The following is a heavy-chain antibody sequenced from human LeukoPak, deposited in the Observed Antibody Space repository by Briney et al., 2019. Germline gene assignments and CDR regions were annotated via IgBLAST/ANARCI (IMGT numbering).Heavy chain of an antibody. CDR3: ASSRPLVMAIKDYYYGMDV. CDR1: GNTFTSYW. D-gene: IGHD5-24*01. J-gene: IGHJ6*02. Sequence: GESLKISCQGSGNTFTSYWINWVRQVPGKGLEWMGRIAPGDSSTTYSPSFQGHVTFSADKSISTASLQWRSLQASGTATYYCASSRPLVMAIKDYYYGMDVWGQGTTVTVSS. V-gene: IGHV5-10-1*01. CDR2: IAPGDSST.